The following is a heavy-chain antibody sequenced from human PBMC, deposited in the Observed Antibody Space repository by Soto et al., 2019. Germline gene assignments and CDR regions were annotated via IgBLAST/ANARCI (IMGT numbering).Heavy chain of an antibody. V-gene: IGHV4-59*01. CDR3: ASSYYYDSSGYYPAAYWYFDL. CDR2: IYYSGST. CDR1: GGSISSYY. D-gene: IGHD3-22*01. Sequence: QVQLQESGPGLVKPSETLSLTCTVSGGSISSYYWSWIRQPPGKGLEWIGYIYYSGSTNYNPSLMSLVPISVDTSKNQFSLKLSSVTAADTAVYYCASSYYYDSSGYYPAAYWYFDLWGRGTLVTVSS. J-gene: IGHJ2*01.